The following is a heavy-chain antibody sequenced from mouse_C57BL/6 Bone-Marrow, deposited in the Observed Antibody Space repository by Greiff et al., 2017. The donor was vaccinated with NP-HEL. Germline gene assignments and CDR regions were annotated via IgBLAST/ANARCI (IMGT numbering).Heavy chain of an antibody. CDR2: ISSGGSYT. Sequence: EVQRVESRGDLVKPGGSLKLSCAASGFTFSSYGMSWVRQTPDKRLEWVATISSGGSYTYYPDSVKGRFTISRAHAKNTLYLQMSSLKSEDTAMYYGARPPLLGLRRVDYWGQGTTLTVSS. CDR3: ARPPLLGLRRVDY. D-gene: IGHD2-2*01. CDR1: GFTFSSYG. V-gene: IGHV5-6*01. J-gene: IGHJ2*01.